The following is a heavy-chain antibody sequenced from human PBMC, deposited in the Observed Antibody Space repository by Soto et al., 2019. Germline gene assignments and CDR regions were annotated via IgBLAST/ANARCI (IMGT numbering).Heavy chain of an antibody. CDR1: GFTFNSYA. Sequence: EVQLLESGGGLVQPGGSLRLSCAASGFTFNSYAMSWVRQAPGKGLEWVSAISGSGGSTYYADSVKGRFTISRDNSKNTLERQMHGLGVEDTAVYYCAKDNGYHPRLFDVWGQGTLVTVSS. J-gene: IGHJ4*02. CDR3: AKDNGYHPRLFDV. CDR2: ISGSGGST. V-gene: IGHV3-23*01. D-gene: IGHD5-12*01.